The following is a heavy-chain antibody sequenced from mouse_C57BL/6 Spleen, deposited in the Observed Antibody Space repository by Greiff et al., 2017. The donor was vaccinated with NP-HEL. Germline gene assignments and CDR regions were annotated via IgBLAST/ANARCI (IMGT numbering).Heavy chain of an antibody. Sequence: VQGVESGPELVKPGASVKISCKASGYAFSSSWMNWVKQRPGKGLEWIGRIYPGVGDTNYNGKFKGKATLTADKSSSTAYMQLSSLTSEDSAVYFCARQDGAFDYWGQGTTLTVSS. CDR2: IYPGVGDT. CDR1: GYAFSSSW. CDR3: ARQDGAFDY. D-gene: IGHD1-1*02. J-gene: IGHJ2*01. V-gene: IGHV1-82*01.